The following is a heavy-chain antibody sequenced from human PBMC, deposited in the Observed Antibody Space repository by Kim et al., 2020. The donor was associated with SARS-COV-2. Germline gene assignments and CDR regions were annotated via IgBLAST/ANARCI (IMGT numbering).Heavy chain of an antibody. CDR1: GGSISSSSYY. CDR3: AGIAGRLLMPYSRGKKGFDP. V-gene: IGHV4-39*07. D-gene: IGHD2-8*01. CDR2: IYYSGST. Sequence: SETLSLTCTVSGGSISSSSYYWGWIRQPPGKGLEWIGSIYYSGSTYYNPSLKSRVTISVDTSKNQFSLKLSSVTAADTAVYYCAGIAGRLLMPYSRGKKGFDPWGQGTLVTVSS. J-gene: IGHJ5*02.